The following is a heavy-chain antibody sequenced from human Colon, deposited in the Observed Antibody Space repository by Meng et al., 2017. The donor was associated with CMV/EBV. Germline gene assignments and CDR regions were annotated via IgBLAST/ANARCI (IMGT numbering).Heavy chain of an antibody. J-gene: IGHJ4*02. Sequence: ASVKVSCKASGYTFSAYYMHWVRQAPGKGLEWMGGFDPEDGETIYAQKFQGRVTMTEDTSTDTAYMELSSLRSEDTAVYYCATTLYDFWSGYLGYWGQGTLVTVSS. D-gene: IGHD3-3*01. CDR2: FDPEDGET. CDR1: GYTFSAYY. CDR3: ATTLYDFWSGYLGY. V-gene: IGHV1-24*01.